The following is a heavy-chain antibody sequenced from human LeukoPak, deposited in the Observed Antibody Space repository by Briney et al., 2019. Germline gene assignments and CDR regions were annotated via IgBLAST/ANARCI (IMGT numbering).Heavy chain of an antibody. CDR2: IKQDGSEK. D-gene: IGHD3-9*01. Sequence: GGSLRPSCAASGFTFSNYWMSWVRQAPGKGLEWVANIKQDGSEKYYVDSVKGRFTISRDNAKNSLLLQMNSLRAEGTAVYYCARASGSSTIPTRYWGQGTLVTVSS. CDR1: GFTFSNYW. V-gene: IGHV3-7*03. CDR3: ARASGSSTIPTRY. J-gene: IGHJ4*02.